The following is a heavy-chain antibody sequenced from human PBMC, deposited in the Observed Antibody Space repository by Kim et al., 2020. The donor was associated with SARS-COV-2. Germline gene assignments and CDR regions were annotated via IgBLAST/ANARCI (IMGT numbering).Heavy chain of an antibody. J-gene: IGHJ3*02. CDR2: IYYSGST. Sequence: SETLSLTCTVSGGSISSSSYYWGWIRQPPGKGLEWIGSIYYSGSTYYNPSLKSRVTISVDTSKNQFSLKLSSVTAADTAVYYCARHTPWELQPSHDAFDIWGQGTMVTVSS. CDR1: GGSISSSSYY. D-gene: IGHD1-26*01. CDR3: ARHTPWELQPSHDAFDI. V-gene: IGHV4-39*01.